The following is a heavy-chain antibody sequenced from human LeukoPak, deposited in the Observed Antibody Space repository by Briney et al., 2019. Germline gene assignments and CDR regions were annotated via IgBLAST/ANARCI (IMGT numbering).Heavy chain of an antibody. CDR2: ISYDGSNK. V-gene: IGHV3-30*18. Sequence: GRSLRLSCAASGFTFSSYGVHWVRQAPGKGLEWVAVISYDGSNKYYADSVKGRFTISGDNSKNTLYLQMNSLRAEDTAVYYCAKRIGSTSLPIDYWGQGTLVTVSS. D-gene: IGHD2-2*01. J-gene: IGHJ4*02. CDR3: AKRIGSTSLPIDY. CDR1: GFTFSSYG.